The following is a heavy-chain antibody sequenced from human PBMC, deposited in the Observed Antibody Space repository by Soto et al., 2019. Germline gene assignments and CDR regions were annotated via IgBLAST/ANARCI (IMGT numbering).Heavy chain of an antibody. CDR3: VRGFNSFDS. Sequence: EVQLVESGGGLVQPGGSLRLSCVVSGFTFSDHYMDWVRQAPGKGLEWVGRSRNNAHSYSTEYATSVRGRFTISRDDSKKSLFLQMHNLKTEDTAVYYCVRGFNSFDSWGQGTLVTVSS. CDR1: GFTFSDHY. V-gene: IGHV3-72*01. J-gene: IGHJ4*02. CDR2: SRNNAHSYST.